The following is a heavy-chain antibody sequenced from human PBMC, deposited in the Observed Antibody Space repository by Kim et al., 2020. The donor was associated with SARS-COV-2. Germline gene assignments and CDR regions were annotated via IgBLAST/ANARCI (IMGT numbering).Heavy chain of an antibody. V-gene: IGHV1-69*13. CDR2: IIPIFGTA. CDR1: GGTFSSYA. J-gene: IGHJ6*02. Sequence: SVKVSCKASGGTFSSYAISWVRQAPGQGLEWMGGIIPIFGTANYAQKFQGRVTITADESTSTAYMELSSLRSEDTAVYYCARAAHFYDSSGYSVYYYYYGMDVWGQGTTVTVSS. D-gene: IGHD3-22*01. CDR3: ARAAHFYDSSGYSVYYYYYGMDV.